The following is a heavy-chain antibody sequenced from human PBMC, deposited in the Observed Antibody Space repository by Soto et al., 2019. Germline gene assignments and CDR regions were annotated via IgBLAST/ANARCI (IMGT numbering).Heavy chain of an antibody. J-gene: IGHJ6*02. CDR1: GFTFSSYA. V-gene: IGHV3-23*01. Sequence: EVQLLESGGGLVQPGGSQGLSCAASGFTFSSYAMSWVRQAPGKGLEWVSAISDSGDTSYYADSVKGRFTISRDNSKNTLYLHMRSLRAEDTAVYYCAKWGNVWGCYYYGMNVWGQGTTVNVSS. CDR2: ISDSGDTS. CDR3: AKWGNVWGCYYYGMNV. D-gene: IGHD3-16*01.